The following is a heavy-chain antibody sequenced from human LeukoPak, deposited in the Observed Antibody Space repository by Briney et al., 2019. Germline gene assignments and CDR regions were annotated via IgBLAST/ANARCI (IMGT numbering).Heavy chain of an antibody. CDR3: ARDGGIFLFDY. CDR2: ISSSSSYI. V-gene: IGHV3-21*01. J-gene: IGHJ4*02. CDR1: GFTFSSYS. Sequence: NPGGSLRLSGAPSGFTFSSYSMNWVRQAPGKGLEWVSSISSSSSYIYYADSVKGRFTISRDNAKNSLYLQMNSLRAEDTAGYYCARDGGIFLFDYWGQGTLVTVSS. D-gene: IGHD2-15*01.